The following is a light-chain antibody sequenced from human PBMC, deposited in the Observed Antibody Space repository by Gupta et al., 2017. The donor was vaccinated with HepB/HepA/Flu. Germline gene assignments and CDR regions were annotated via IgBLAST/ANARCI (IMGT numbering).Light chain of an antibody. Sequence: DIVMTQSPDSLAVSLGERAPINCKSSQSVLYSSNNKNYLAWYQQKPGQPPKLLIYWASTRESWVPDRFSGSGSGTDFTLTISSLQAEDVAVYYCQKYYSARTFGPGTKVEIK. CDR1: QSVLYSSNNKNY. CDR3: QKYYSART. V-gene: IGKV4-1*01. CDR2: WAS. J-gene: IGKJ3*01.